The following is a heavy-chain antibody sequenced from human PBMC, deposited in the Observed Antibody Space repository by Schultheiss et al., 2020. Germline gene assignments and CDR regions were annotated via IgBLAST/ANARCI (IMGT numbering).Heavy chain of an antibody. V-gene: IGHV1-3*01. CDR3: ARGVTGSDY. Sequence: ASVKVSCKASGYTFTSYSIHWVRQAPGQRLEWMGWINAGNGNTKYLQKFQGRVTITRDTSASTAYMELSSLRSEDTAVYYCARGVTGSDYWGQGTLVTVSS. J-gene: IGHJ4*02. D-gene: IGHD1-14*01. CDR1: GYTFTSYS. CDR2: INAGNGNT.